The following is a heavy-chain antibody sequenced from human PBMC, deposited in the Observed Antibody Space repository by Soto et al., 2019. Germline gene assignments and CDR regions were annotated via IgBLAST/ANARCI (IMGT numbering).Heavy chain of an antibody. V-gene: IGHV1-18*01. CDR3: ARDDIAAAGTGFDY. Sequence: GASVKVSCKASGYTFTSYGISWVRQAPGQGLEWMGWISAYNGNTNYAQKLQGRVTMTTDTSTSTAYMELRSLRSDATAVYYCARDDIAAAGTGFDYWGQGTLVTVSS. CDR1: GYTFTSYG. J-gene: IGHJ4*02. CDR2: ISAYNGNT. D-gene: IGHD6-13*01.